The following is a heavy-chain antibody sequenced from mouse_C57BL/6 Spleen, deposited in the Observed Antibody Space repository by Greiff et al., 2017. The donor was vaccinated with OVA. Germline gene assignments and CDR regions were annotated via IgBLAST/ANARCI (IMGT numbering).Heavy chain of an antibody. CDR3: ARVDDYAWFAY. D-gene: IGHD2-4*01. CDR2: ISYDGSN. CDR1: GYSITSGYY. V-gene: IGHV3-6*01. Sequence: EVQRVESGPGLVKPSQSLSLTCSVTGYSITSGYYWNWIRQFPGNKLEWMGYISYDGSNNYNPSLKNRISITRDTSKNQFFLKLNSVTTEDTATYYCARVDDYAWFAYWGQGTLVTVSA. J-gene: IGHJ3*01.